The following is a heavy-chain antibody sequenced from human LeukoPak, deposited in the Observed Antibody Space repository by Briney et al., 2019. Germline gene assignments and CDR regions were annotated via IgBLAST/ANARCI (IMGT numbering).Heavy chain of an antibody. J-gene: IGHJ4*02. CDR2: INPSGGST. Sequence: ASVKVSCKTSGYTFTSYYMHWVRQAPGQGLEWMGIINPSGGSTNYAQKFQGRVSMTKDTTTSTVYMELSSLRSEDTAVYYCAREEDGSSTSMPPGYFDYWGQGTLVTVSS. D-gene: IGHD2-2*01. V-gene: IGHV1-46*01. CDR3: AREEDGSSTSMPPGYFDY. CDR1: GYTFTSYY.